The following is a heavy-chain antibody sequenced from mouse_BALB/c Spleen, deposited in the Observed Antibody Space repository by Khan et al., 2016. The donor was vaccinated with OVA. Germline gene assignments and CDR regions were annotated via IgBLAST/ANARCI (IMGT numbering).Heavy chain of an antibody. J-gene: IGHJ2*01. V-gene: IGHV3-2*02. CDR3: ARVYGGDFDY. CDR1: GYSITTDYA. Sequence: VQLKESGPGLVKPSQSLSLTCTVTGYSITTDYAWNWIRQFPGNRLEWMGFISYSGNTKYNPSLKSRISITRDTSKNQFFLQLKSVTTEDTARYYCARVYGGDFDYWGPGTTLPVSS. D-gene: IGHD1-1*01. CDR2: ISYSGNT.